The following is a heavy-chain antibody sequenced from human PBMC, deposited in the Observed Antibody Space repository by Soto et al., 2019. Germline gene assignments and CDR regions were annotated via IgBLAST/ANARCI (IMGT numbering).Heavy chain of an antibody. V-gene: IGHV1-69*13. J-gene: IGHJ6*02. D-gene: IGHD3-10*01. Sequence: SVKVSCKDSGGTFSSYAISWVRQAPGQGLEWMGGIIPIFGTANYAQKFQGRVTITADESTSTAYMELSSLRSEDTAVYYCAKIWFGEFNYYYYGMDVWGQGTTVTVSS. CDR2: IIPIFGTA. CDR3: AKIWFGEFNYYYYGMDV. CDR1: GGTFSSYA.